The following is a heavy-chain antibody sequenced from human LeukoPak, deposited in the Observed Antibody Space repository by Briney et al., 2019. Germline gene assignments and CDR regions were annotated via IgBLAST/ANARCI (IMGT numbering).Heavy chain of an antibody. D-gene: IGHD1-26*01. CDR2: IYHSGST. V-gene: IGHV4-38-2*02. J-gene: IGHJ3*02. Sequence: SETLSLTCTVSGYSISRGYYWGWIRQPPGKGLEWIGSIYHSGSTSYNPSLKSRVTISVDTSKKQFSLKLSSVTAADTAFYYCARYIVSYPHDAFDIWGQGIMVTVSS. CDR1: GYSISRGYY. CDR3: ARYIVSYPHDAFDI.